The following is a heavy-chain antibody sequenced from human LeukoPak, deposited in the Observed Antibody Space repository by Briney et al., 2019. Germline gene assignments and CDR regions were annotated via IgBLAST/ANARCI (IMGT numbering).Heavy chain of an antibody. V-gene: IGHV4-59*12. Sequence: SETLSLTCTVSGGSISSYYWSWIRQPPGKGLEWIGYIYYSGSTNYNPSLKSRVTISVDTSKNQFSLKLSSVTAADTAVYYCARPHSSSWYAHYWYFDLWGRGTLVTVSS. D-gene: IGHD6-13*01. CDR2: IYYSGST. J-gene: IGHJ2*01. CDR3: ARPHSSSWYAHYWYFDL. CDR1: GGSISSYY.